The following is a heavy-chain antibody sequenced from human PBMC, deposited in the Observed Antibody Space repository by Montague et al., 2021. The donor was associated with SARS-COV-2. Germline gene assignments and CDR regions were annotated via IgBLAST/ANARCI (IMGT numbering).Heavy chain of an antibody. CDR3: ARDQGLGGWFDP. V-gene: IGHV4-59*02. CDR2: LYFSGSAT. Sequence: SETLSLTCTVSGGSVSTYYWSWLRQPPGKGLGWIGFLYFSGSATTYNPSLKSRVTITIDTSKNQFFPNLSSVTAADTAVYFCARDQGLGGWFDPWGQGTLVAVSS. CDR1: GGSVSTYY. D-gene: IGHD3-16*01. J-gene: IGHJ5*02.